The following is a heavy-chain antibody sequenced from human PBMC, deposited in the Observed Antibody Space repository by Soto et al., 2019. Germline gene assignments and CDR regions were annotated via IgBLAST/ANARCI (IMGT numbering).Heavy chain of an antibody. CDR2: VSPNSGNT. Sequence: ASVKISCKASGYTFTDYDINWVRQAPGQGLEWMGWVSPNSGNTVYAQKFQDRVTMTRDTSISTAYMELSNLRFEDSAMYYCARGRFYSETSTWFAFWGKGTQVTVSS. CDR1: GYTFTDYD. CDR3: ARGRFYSETSTWFAF. V-gene: IGHV1-8*01. D-gene: IGHD2-2*01. J-gene: IGHJ5*01.